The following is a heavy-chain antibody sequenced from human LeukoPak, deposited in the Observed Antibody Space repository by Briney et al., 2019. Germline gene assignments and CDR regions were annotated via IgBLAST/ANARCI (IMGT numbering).Heavy chain of an antibody. CDR2: INPTGGST. D-gene: IGHD1-14*01. CDR1: GYTFTPYF. Sequence: ASVKVSCKASGYTFTPYFIHWVRQAPGQGLEWMGIINPTGGSTTYAQKFQGRVTVTRDMSTSTVYMELSGLTSEDTAVYYCARDRVIVGGTATYNFDHWGQGTLVTVSS. CDR3: ARDRVIVGGTATYNFDH. V-gene: IGHV1-46*01. J-gene: IGHJ4*02.